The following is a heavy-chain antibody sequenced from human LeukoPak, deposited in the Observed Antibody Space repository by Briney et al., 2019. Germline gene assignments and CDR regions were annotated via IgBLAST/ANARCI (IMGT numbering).Heavy chain of an antibody. Sequence: SETLSLTCTVSGYSISSGYYWGWIRQPPGKGLEWIGSIYHSGRTYYNPSLKSRVTISVDTSKNQLSLKLSSVTAADTAVYYCARGYSYGGNYYYYYMDVWGKGTTVTVSS. J-gene: IGHJ6*03. CDR3: ARGYSYGGNYYYYYMDV. CDR1: GYSISSGYY. D-gene: IGHD5-18*01. CDR2: IYHSGRT. V-gene: IGHV4-38-2*02.